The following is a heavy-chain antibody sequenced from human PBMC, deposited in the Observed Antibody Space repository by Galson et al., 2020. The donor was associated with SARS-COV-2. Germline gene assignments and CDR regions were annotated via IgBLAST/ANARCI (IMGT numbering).Heavy chain of an antibody. CDR1: GFTFGDYA. D-gene: IGHD3-3*01. J-gene: IGHJ4*02. V-gene: IGHV3-49*03. CDR3: ARHDFWSGNPCDY. Sequence: GGSLRLSCTASGFTFGDYAMSWFRQAPGKGLEWVGFIRSKAYGGTTEYAASVKGRFTISRDDSKSIAYLQMNSLKTEDTAVYYCARHDFWSGNPCDYWGQGTLVTVSS. CDR2: IRSKAYGGTT.